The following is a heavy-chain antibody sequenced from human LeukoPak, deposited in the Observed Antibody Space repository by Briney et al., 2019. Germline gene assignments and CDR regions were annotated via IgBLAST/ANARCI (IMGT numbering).Heavy chain of an antibody. CDR2: ISSNGGST. J-gene: IGHJ4*02. CDR3: AGRGNGDDY. CDR1: GFTFSSYA. D-gene: IGHD3-10*01. Sequence: PGGSLRLSCAASGFTFSSYAMHWVRQAPGKGLEYVSAISSNGGSTYYANSVKGRFTISRDNSKNTLYLQMGSLRAEDMAVYYCAGRGNGDDYWGQGTLVTVSS. V-gene: IGHV3-64*01.